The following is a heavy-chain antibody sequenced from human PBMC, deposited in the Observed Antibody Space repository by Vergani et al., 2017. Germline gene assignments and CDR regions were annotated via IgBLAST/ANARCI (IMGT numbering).Heavy chain of an antibody. J-gene: IGHJ5*02. CDR1: GFTFSSNA. D-gene: IGHD1-14*01. V-gene: IGHV3-33*01. Sequence: VQLLQSEGAVVQPGGSLRLSCVASGFTFSSNAMSWVRQAPGKGLEWVAVTWYDGNNKQYADSVKGRFTISRDNSKSTMYLQMNSLRDEDTGVYYCARDLRLLYNRFDPWGQGTLVTVSS. CDR2: TWYDGNNK. CDR3: ARDLRLLYNRFDP.